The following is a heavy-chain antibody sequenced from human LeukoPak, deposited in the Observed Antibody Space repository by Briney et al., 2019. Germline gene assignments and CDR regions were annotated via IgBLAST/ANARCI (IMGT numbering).Heavy chain of an antibody. D-gene: IGHD1-26*01. CDR3: ARSQVGATPPNWFDP. Sequence: GESLKISCKGSGYSFTSYWIGWVRQMPGKGLEWMGIIYPGDSDTRYRPSFQGQVTISADKSISTAYLQLSSLKASDTAMYYCARSQVGATPPNWFDPWGQGTLVTVSS. V-gene: IGHV5-51*01. J-gene: IGHJ5*02. CDR1: GYSFTSYW. CDR2: IYPGDSDT.